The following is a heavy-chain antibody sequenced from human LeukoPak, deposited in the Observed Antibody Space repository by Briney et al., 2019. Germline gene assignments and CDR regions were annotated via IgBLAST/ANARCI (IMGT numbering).Heavy chain of an antibody. J-gene: IGHJ4*02. CDR3: TRYSGSYSGYFDY. CDR1: GFTFGDYA. Sequence: PGRSLRLSRTASGFTFGDYAMSWVRQAPGKGLEWVGFIRSKACGGTTEYAASVKGRFTISRDDSKSIAYLQMNSLKTEDTAVYYCTRYSGSYSGYFDYWGQGTLVTVSS. CDR2: IRSKACGGTT. D-gene: IGHD1-26*01. V-gene: IGHV3-49*04.